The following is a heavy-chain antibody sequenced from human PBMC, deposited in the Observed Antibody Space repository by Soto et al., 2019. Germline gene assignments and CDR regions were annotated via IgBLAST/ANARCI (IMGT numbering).Heavy chain of an antibody. Sequence: SETLSLTCTVSGGSISGYYWSWLRQPPGKGLEWIGYIYYSGSTYYNPSLKSRVTISVDTSKNQFSLKLSSVTAADTAVYYCARGVTMVRGVIHTPYFDYWGQGTLVTSPQ. J-gene: IGHJ4*02. CDR2: IYYSGST. CDR3: ARGVTMVRGVIHTPYFDY. V-gene: IGHV4-59*12. CDR1: GGSISGYY. D-gene: IGHD3-10*01.